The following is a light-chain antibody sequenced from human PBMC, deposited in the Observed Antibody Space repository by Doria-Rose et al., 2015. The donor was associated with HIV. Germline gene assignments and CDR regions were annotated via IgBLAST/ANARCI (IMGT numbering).Light chain of an antibody. CDR2: AAS. J-gene: IGKJ2*01. V-gene: IGKV1-39*01. Sequence: TQSPSSLSASVGDRVTITCRSSQSISNFLNWYQHKPGKAPKLLIYAASSLQSGVPSRFSGSGSGTDFTLTVTSLRPEDFATYYCQQSYSTPFTFGQGTSLEIK. CDR1: QSISNF. CDR3: QQSYSTPFT.